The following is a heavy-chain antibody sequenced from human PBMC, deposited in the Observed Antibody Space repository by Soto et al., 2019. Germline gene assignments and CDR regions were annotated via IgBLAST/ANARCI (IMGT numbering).Heavy chain of an antibody. CDR3: AKDMGYNWNELFAFDI. CDR1: GFTFDDYA. Sequence: GGSLRLSCAASGFTFDDYAMHWVRQAPGKGLEWVSGISWNSGSIGYADSVKGRFTISRDNAKNSLYLQMNSLRAEDTALYYCAKDMGYNWNELFAFDIWGQGTMVTVSS. V-gene: IGHV3-9*01. J-gene: IGHJ3*02. D-gene: IGHD1-1*01. CDR2: ISWNSGSI.